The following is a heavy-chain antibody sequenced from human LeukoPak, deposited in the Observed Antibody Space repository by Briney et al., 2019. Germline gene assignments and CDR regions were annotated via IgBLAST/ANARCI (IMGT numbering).Heavy chain of an antibody. CDR3: ARVPLRFLEPFDY. CDR1: GGSFVGYY. D-gene: IGHD3-3*01. Sequence: PSETLSLTCAVYGGSFVGYYWSWIRQPPGKGLEWIGEINHSGGANYNPSLKSRVTISADTSKSQFSLKLGSVTAADTAVYYCARVPLRFLEPFDYWGQGTLVTVSS. J-gene: IGHJ4*02. V-gene: IGHV4-34*01. CDR2: INHSGGA.